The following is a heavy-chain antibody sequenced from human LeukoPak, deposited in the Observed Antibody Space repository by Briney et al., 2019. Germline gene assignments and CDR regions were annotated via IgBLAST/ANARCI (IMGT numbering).Heavy chain of an antibody. V-gene: IGHV4-30-2*01. CDR2: IYHSGTT. CDR3: AKMSSSSNWFDP. D-gene: IGHD6-6*01. CDR1: GGSMSSGGYS. Sequence: SQTLSLTCAVSGGSMSSGGYSWSWIRQPPGKGLEFIGYIYHSGTTYYDPSLRGRLTISVDRSESQLSLTLTSVTAADTAIYYCAKMSSSSNWFDPWGRGTLVTVSS. J-gene: IGHJ5*02.